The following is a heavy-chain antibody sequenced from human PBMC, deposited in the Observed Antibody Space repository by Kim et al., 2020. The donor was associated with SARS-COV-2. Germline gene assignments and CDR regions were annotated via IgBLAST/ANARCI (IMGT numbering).Heavy chain of an antibody. CDR3: GIAAAVLLEPTYYFDY. V-gene: IGHV4-39*01. J-gene: IGHJ4*02. D-gene: IGHD6-13*01. Sequence: SLKSRVTISVDTSKNQFSLKLSSVTAADTAVYYCGIAAAVLLEPTYYFDYWGQGTLVTVSS.